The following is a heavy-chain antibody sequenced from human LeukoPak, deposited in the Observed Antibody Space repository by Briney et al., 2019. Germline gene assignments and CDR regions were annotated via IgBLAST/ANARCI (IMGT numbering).Heavy chain of an antibody. D-gene: IGHD3/OR15-3a*01. CDR3: ATDLGLVTNV. Sequence: APVKVSCKVSGYTLTELSMHWVRQAPGKGLEWMGGFDPEDGETIYAQRFQGRVTMTEDTSTDTAYMELSSLRSEDTAVYYCATDLGLVTNVWGQGTTVTVSS. CDR2: FDPEDGET. V-gene: IGHV1-24*01. J-gene: IGHJ6*02. CDR1: GYTLTELS.